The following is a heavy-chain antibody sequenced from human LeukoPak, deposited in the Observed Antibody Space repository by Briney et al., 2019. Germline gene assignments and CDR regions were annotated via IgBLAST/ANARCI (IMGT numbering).Heavy chain of an antibody. Sequence: SETLSLTCNVSGGSTSSYYWSWIRQPPGKGLEWIGYISTSGSTNYNPSLKSRVTISVDTSRNQFSLKLSPVTVADTAVYYCARLWRSSGSPTAFDIWGQGTMVTVSS. V-gene: IGHV4-4*09. CDR2: ISTSGST. J-gene: IGHJ3*02. D-gene: IGHD1-26*01. CDR1: GGSTSSYY. CDR3: ARLWRSSGSPTAFDI.